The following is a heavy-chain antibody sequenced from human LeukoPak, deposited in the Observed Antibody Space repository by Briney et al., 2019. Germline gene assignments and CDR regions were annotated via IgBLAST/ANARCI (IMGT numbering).Heavy chain of an antibody. CDR3: ARGETTVTYFDY. CDR1: GYTFTGYH. J-gene: IGHJ4*02. V-gene: IGHV1-2*02. Sequence: AVKVSCKASGYTFTGYHIHWVRQAPAPGMEWMAWINPNSGGTNYAQKFQGRVTVTRDTSISTAYMELSRLRSDDTAVYFCARGETTVTYFDYWGQGTLVTVSS. CDR2: INPNSGGT. D-gene: IGHD4-17*01.